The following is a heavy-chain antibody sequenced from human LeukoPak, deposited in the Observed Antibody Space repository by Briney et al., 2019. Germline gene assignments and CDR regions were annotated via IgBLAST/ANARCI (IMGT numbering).Heavy chain of an antibody. CDR2: IKYDGSEQ. J-gene: IGHJ3*02. CDR1: GFTFSRYW. V-gene: IGHV3-7*04. Sequence: GGSLRLSCAASGFTFSRYWMTWVRQAPGKGLEWVANIKYDGSEQHYVDSVKGRFSISGDNAKNSLYLQMNSLRAEDTAVYYCARDWSSDWFDAFDIWGQGTMVTVSS. CDR3: ARDWSSDWFDAFDI. D-gene: IGHD3-9*01.